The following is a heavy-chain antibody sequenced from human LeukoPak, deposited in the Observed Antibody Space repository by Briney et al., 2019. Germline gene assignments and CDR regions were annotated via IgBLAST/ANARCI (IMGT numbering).Heavy chain of an antibody. CDR2: IYYSGST. J-gene: IGHJ4*02. D-gene: IGHD3-10*01. CDR1: GGSISSGGYY. V-gene: IGHV4-31*03. Sequence: SETLSLTCTVSGGSISSGGYYWSWIRQHPGQGLEWIGYIYYSGSTYYNPSLESRVTISVDTSKNQFSLKLSSVTAADTAVYYCARDGSLPDGSGSPFDYWGQGTLVTVSS. CDR3: ARDGSLPDGSGSPFDY.